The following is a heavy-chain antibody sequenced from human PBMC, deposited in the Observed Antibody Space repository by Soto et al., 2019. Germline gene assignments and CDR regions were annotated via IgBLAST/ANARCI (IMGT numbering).Heavy chain of an antibody. V-gene: IGHV1-69*13. J-gene: IGHJ6*02. D-gene: IGHD1-7*01. CDR1: GGTFDNYA. Sequence: SVKVSCKASGGTFDNYAVSWVRQAPGQGLEWMGGIIPMFETVNYAQRFQGRLTIAADESTSTAYMELSSLRSEDTAVYYCARELELRGGYYRMDVWGQGTTVTVS. CDR2: IIPMFETV. CDR3: ARELELRGGYYRMDV.